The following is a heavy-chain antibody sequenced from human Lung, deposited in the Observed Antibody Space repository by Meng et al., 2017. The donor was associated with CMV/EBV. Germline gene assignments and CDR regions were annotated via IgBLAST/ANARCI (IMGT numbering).Heavy chain of an antibody. V-gene: IGHV3-7*01. Sequence: GESXKISCAASGFTFSSFTMNWVRQAPGKGLEWVGNIKQDESEIQYVGSVKGRFTITRDNAKNSLFLQKNSLRAEDTAVYYCARSMLEVNRYYYGMDVWGEGXPVTVSS. CDR3: ARSMLEVNRYYYGMDV. CDR1: GFTFSSFT. CDR2: IKQDESEI. J-gene: IGHJ6*04. D-gene: IGHD1-1*01.